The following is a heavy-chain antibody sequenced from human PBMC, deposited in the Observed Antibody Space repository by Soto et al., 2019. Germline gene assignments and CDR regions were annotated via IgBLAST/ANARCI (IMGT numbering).Heavy chain of an antibody. J-gene: IGHJ6*02. V-gene: IGHV3-30*18. Sequence: GGSLRLSCSPSGFTFRNYGLVWVRQAPGKGLEWVALISYDGDNKYYSDSARGRFTVSRDNFKNTLFLQMDSLRPEDTAVNYCAKKILGYGANSDALNVWGQGTTVTVSS. CDR1: GFTFRNYG. D-gene: IGHD4-17*01. CDR3: AKKILGYGANSDALNV. CDR2: ISYDGDNK.